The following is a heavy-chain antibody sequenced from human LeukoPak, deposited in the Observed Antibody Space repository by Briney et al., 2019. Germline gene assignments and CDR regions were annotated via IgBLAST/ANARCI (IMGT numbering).Heavy chain of an antibody. CDR3: ARGPSESAGWIWFDP. Sequence: MPSETLSLTCTVSGGSISSGSYYWSWIRQPAGKGLEWIGRIYTSGSTNYNPSLKSRVTISVDTSKNQFSLKLSSVTAADTAVYYCARGPSESAGWIWFDPWGQGTLVTVSS. D-gene: IGHD6-19*01. CDR1: GGSISSGSYY. J-gene: IGHJ5*02. V-gene: IGHV4-61*02. CDR2: IYTSGST.